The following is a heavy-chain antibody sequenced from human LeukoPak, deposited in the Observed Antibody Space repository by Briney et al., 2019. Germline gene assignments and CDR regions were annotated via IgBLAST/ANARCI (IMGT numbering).Heavy chain of an antibody. CDR2: IYDSGST. CDR1: GGSISNSRYY. D-gene: IGHD4/OR15-4a*01. J-gene: IGHJ4*01. CDR3: ARLGATGSWPFDY. V-gene: IGHV4-39*07. Sequence: PSETLSLTCIVSGGSISNSRYYWGWIRQPPGKGPEWIGNIYDSGSTSYNPSLKSRATISVDTSNNHFSLNLRSVTAADTAVYYCARLGATGSWPFDYWGQGTLVTVSS.